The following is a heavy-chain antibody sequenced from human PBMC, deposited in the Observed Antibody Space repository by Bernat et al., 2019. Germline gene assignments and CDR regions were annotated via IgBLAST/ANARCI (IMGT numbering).Heavy chain of an antibody. Sequence: EVQLLESGGGLVQPGGSLRLSCAASGFTFSSYAMSWVRQAPGKGLEWVSAISGSGGSTYYADSVKGRFTISRDNSKNTLYLQMNSLRAEDTAVYYCAKLGEYYDFWSGYYQNTPYYFDYWGQGTLVTVSS. CDR2: ISGSGGST. D-gene: IGHD3-3*01. CDR1: GFTFSSYA. CDR3: AKLGEYYDFWSGYYQNTPYYFDY. J-gene: IGHJ4*02. V-gene: IGHV3-23*01.